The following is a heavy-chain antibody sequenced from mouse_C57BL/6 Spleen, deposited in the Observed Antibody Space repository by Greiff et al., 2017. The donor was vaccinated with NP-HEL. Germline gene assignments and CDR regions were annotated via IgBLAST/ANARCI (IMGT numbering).Heavy chain of an antibody. CDR1: GFTFSSYA. CDR3: AREDPAY. CDR2: ISDGGSYT. Sequence: EVHLVESVGGLVKPGGSLKLSCAASGFTFSSYAMSWVRQTPEKRLEWVATISDGGSYTYYPDNVKGRFTISRDNAKNNLYLQMSHLKSEDTAMYYCAREDPAYWGQGTLVTVSA. V-gene: IGHV5-4*01. J-gene: IGHJ3*01.